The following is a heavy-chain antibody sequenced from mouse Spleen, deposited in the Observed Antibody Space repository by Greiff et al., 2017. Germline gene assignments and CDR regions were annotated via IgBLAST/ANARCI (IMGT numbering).Heavy chain of an antibody. CDR2: IDPSDSET. J-gene: IGHJ1*03. CDR1: GYTLTNYW. CDR3: GRMSSWWGCFGV. V-gene: IGHV1-52*01. D-gene: IGHD1-1*01. Sequence: QVQLQQPGAELVRPGSSMKLSCKASGYTLTNYWMHWVKQRPIQGLEWIGNIDPSDSETHYNQKFKGKATLTVDKSSSTAYMQLSSLTSEDSAVYFCGRMSSWWGCFGVWGTGTTVTGSS.